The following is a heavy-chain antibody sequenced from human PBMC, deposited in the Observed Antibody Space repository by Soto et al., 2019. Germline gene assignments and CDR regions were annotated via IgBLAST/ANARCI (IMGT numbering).Heavy chain of an antibody. J-gene: IGHJ4*02. D-gene: IGHD4-17*01. V-gene: IGHV1-18*01. CDR1: GYTFTSYG. CDR3: ASALDYGDYEEPNN. Sequence: GASVKVSCKASGYTFTSYGISWVRQAPGQGLEWMGWISAYNGNTNYAQKLRGRVTMTTDTSTNTAYMELRSLRSDDTAVYYCASALDYGDYEEPNNWGQGTLVTVSS. CDR2: ISAYNGNT.